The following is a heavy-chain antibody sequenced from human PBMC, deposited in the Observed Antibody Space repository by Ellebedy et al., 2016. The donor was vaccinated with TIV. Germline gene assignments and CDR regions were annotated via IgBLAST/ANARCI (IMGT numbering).Heavy chain of an antibody. D-gene: IGHD4-17*01. CDR3: ARGIGPEYGDYSNSVDS. CDR1: GCSMRNYY. J-gene: IGHJ4*02. CDR2: LYTSGST. V-gene: IGHV4-4*07. Sequence: MPSETLSLTCTVSGCSMRNYYWAWIRQPAGKGLEWIGRLYTSGSTMYNPSLKSRVTMSIDTSKNQFTLNLSSMTAADTAMYYCARGIGPEYGDYSNSVDSWGQGTLVTVSS.